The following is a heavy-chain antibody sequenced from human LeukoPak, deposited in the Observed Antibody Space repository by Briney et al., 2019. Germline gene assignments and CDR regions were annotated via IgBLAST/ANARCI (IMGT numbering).Heavy chain of an antibody. CDR2: IYPGDSDT. V-gene: IGHV5-51*01. D-gene: IGHD3-10*01. CDR3: ARQTRDGSGSRGYSFDF. CDR1: GYRFTNYW. Sequence: GESLQISCKGSGYRFTNYWIGWVRQMPGKGLEWMGIIYPGDSDTRYSPSFEGQVTISADKSISTAHLQWSSLKASDTAMYYCARQTRDGSGSRGYSFDFWGLGTLVTVSS. J-gene: IGHJ4*02.